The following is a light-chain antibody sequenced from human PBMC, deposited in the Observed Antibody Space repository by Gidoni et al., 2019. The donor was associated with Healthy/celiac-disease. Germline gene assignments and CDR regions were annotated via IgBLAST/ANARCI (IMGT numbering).Light chain of an antibody. J-gene: IGKJ2*01. Sequence: IVMTQSPDSLAVSLGERATINCKSSQSILYSSNNKNYLAWYQQKPGQPPKLLINWASTRESGVPDRFSGSGSGTDFTLTISSLQAEDVAVYYCQQYYSTPPMYTFGQGTKLEIK. CDR2: WAS. V-gene: IGKV4-1*01. CDR1: QSILYSSNNKNY. CDR3: QQYYSTPPMYT.